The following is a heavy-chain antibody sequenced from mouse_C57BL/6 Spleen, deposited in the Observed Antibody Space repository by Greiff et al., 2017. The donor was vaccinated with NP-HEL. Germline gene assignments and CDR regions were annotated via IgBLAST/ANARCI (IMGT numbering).Heavy chain of an antibody. CDR3: ARPITTVVATDY. CDR1: GYTFTSYW. D-gene: IGHD1-1*01. Sequence: VQLQQPGAELVKPGASVKMSCKASGYTFTSYWITWVKQRPGQGLEWIGDIYPGSGSTNYTEKFKSKATLTVDTSSSTAYMQRISLTSEDSAVYDCARPITTVVATDYWGQGTTRTVSS. CDR2: IYPGSGST. J-gene: IGHJ2*01. V-gene: IGHV1-55*01.